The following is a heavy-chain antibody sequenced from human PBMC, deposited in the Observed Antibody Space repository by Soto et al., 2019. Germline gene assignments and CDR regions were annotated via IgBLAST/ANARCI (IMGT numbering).Heavy chain of an antibody. CDR2: INPGDSDI. V-gene: IGHV5-51*01. CDR3: ARHEQFYYYYYGMDV. Sequence: PGGSLKISCKASGYSFTTYWIAWVRQMPGKGLEWMGIINPGDSDIRYSPSFQGQVTISADNSISTAYLQWGSLKASDTAMYYCARHEQFYYYYYGMDVWGQGTAVTVSS. CDR1: GYSFTTYW. J-gene: IGHJ6*02. D-gene: IGHD4-4*01.